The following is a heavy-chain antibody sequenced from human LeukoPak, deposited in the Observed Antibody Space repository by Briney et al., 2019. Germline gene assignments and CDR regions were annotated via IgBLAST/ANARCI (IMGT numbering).Heavy chain of an antibody. J-gene: IGHJ4*02. CDR3: ARVSSGWFFDY. V-gene: IGHV1-3*03. CDR1: GYTFTSYA. D-gene: IGHD6-19*01. CDR2: INAGNGNT. Sequence: ASVTVSCKASGYTFTSYAMHWVRQAPGQRLEWMGWINAGNGNTKYSQEIQGRVTITRDTSASTAYMELSSLRSEDMAVYYCARVSSGWFFDYWGQGTLVTVSS.